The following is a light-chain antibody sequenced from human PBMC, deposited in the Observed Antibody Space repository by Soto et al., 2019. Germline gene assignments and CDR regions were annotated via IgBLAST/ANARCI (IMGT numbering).Light chain of an antibody. CDR3: QSYDSSLSGSV. Sequence: QSVLTQPPSVSGAPGQRVTIPCTGSSSNIGAGYDVHWYQQLPGTAPNLLIYGNNNRPSGVPGRFSGSKSGTSASLAITGLQTEDEADYSCQSYDSSLSGSVFGGGTKLTVL. CDR2: GNN. J-gene: IGLJ2*01. V-gene: IGLV1-40*01. CDR1: SSNIGAGYD.